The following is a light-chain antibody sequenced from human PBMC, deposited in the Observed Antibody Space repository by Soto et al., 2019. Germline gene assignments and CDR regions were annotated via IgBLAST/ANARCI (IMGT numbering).Light chain of an antibody. CDR2: GNS. Sequence: SALTQPPSVSGAPGQRVTISSPGGSSNTGGGYDVHWYQQFPGTSAKLLIYGNSNRPSGVPDRFSGSKSGTSASLAITGLQAEDEADYYCQSYDNSLSGSYVFGTGTKVIAL. CDR1: SSNTGGGYD. J-gene: IGLJ1*01. CDR3: QSYDNSLSGSYV. V-gene: IGLV1-40*01.